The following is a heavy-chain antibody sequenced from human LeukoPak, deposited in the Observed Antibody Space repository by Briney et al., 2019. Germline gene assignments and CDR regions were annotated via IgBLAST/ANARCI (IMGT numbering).Heavy chain of an antibody. CDR2: INHSGST. V-gene: IGHV4-34*01. J-gene: IGHJ4*02. Sequence: PSETLSLTCAVYGGSFSGYYWSWIRQPPGKGLEWIGEINHSGSTNYNPSLKSRVAISVDTSKNQFSLKLSSVTAADTAVYYCARDPMVTGYWGQGTLVTVSS. CDR3: ARDPMVTGY. CDR1: GGSFSGYY. D-gene: IGHD5-18*01.